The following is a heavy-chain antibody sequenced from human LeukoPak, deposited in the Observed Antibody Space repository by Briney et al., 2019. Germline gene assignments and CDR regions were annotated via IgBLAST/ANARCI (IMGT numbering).Heavy chain of an antibody. V-gene: IGHV3-30*18. Sequence: GGSLRLSCAASGFTFSSYGMHWVRQAPGKGLEWVAVISYDGSNKYYADSVKGRFTISRDNSKNTLYLQMNSLRAEDAAVYYCAKASGAFDYWGQGTLVTVSS. CDR2: ISYDGSNK. D-gene: IGHD1-26*01. J-gene: IGHJ4*02. CDR3: AKASGAFDY. CDR1: GFTFSSYG.